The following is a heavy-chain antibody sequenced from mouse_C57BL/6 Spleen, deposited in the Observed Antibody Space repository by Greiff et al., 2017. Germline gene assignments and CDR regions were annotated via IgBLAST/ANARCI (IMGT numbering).Heavy chain of an antibody. J-gene: IGHJ4*01. D-gene: IGHD1-1*01. CDR1: GFSLTSYG. V-gene: IGHV2-3*01. CDR2: IGGDGST. CDR3: ATYYYGRYYYAMDY. Sequence: VQLQQSGPGLVAPSQSLSITCTVSGFSLTSYGVSWDSKPTEKGLKWLGVIGGDGSTNYHSALISRLSISKDKSKSQVFLKLNSLQTDDTATYYCATYYYGRYYYAMDYWGQGTSVTVSS.